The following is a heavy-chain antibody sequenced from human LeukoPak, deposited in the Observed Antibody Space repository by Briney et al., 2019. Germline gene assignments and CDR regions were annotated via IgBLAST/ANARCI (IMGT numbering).Heavy chain of an antibody. CDR3: ARPRGYYDRSGYYSLEFDP. V-gene: IGHV1-2*02. CDR1: GYTFTGYY. CDR2: INPNSGGT. D-gene: IGHD3-22*01. J-gene: IGHJ5*02. Sequence: ASVKVSCKASGYTFTGYYMHWVRQAPGQGLEWMGWINPNSGGTNYAQKFQGRVTMTRDTSISTAYMELSRLRSDDTAVYYCARPRGYYDRSGYYSLEFDPWGQGTLVTVSS.